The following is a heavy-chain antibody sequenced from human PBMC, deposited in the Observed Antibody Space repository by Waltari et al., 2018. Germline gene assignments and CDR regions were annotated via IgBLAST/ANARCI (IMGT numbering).Heavy chain of an antibody. CDR3: ATDLEAAARRGHFDY. CDR2: FDPEDGET. D-gene: IGHD6-6*01. J-gene: IGHJ4*02. V-gene: IGHV1-24*01. CDR1: GYTLTELS. Sequence: QVQLVQSGAEVKKPGASVKVSCKVSGYTLTELSMHWVRQAPGKGLEWMGGFDPEDGETIYAQKCQCRVTMTEDTSTDTAYMELSSLRSEDTAVYYCATDLEAAARRGHFDYWGQGTLVTVSS.